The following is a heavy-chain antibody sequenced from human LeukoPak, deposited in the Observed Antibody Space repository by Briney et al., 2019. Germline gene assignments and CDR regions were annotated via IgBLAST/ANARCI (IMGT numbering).Heavy chain of an antibody. V-gene: IGHV1-69*13. Sequence: ASVKVSCKASGGTFSSYAISWVRQAPGQGLEWMGGIIPIFGTANYAQKFQGRVTITADESTSTAYMELNSLRAEDTAVYYCTKGVPGYSSGWLFDYWGQGTLVTVSS. CDR3: TKGVPGYSSGWLFDY. CDR1: GGTFSSYA. J-gene: IGHJ4*02. D-gene: IGHD6-19*01. CDR2: IIPIFGTA.